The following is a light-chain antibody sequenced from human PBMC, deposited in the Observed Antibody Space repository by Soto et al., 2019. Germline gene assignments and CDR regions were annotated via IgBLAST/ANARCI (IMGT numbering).Light chain of an antibody. CDR1: YDLSSR. J-gene: IGKJ4*01. CDR3: QHYTNWLLT. Sequence: IVMPQSPVTLSVSPGKKTTIYSRASYDLSSRLAWYQENLGQAPRLFFYDASTCATGVPARFSGGGSGTDFTLTFCCLQSEDIAVYYCQHYTNWLLTFGGGTKVDIK. CDR2: DAS. V-gene: IGKV3-15*01.